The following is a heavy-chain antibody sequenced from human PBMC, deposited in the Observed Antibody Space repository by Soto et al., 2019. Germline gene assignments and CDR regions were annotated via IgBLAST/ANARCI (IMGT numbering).Heavy chain of an antibody. CDR1: GFSLSTYG. V-gene: IGHV3-30*18. Sequence: QVQLVESGGGVVQPGRSLRLSCEASGFSLSTYGMHWVRQAPGKGLEWVAVISYDGSNKYHADSVKGRFTISRDNSRNTLYLQMNSLRLDDTAVYYCAKGAPRYSVFDFSQGGQATRVTVSS. CDR3: AKGAPRYSVFDFSQ. CDR2: ISYDGSNK. D-gene: IGHD5-12*01. J-gene: IGHJ4*02.